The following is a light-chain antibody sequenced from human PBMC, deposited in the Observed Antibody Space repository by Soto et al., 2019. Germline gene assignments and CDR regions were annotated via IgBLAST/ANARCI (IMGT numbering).Light chain of an antibody. CDR2: DAS. CDR3: QQYGSSPLT. CDR1: QSVSSNF. V-gene: IGKV3-20*01. J-gene: IGKJ4*01. Sequence: EIVLTQSPGTLSLSPGERATLSCRASQSVSSNFLAWYQQKPGQAPRLLIYDASSRATGIQDRFRGSGSGTEFTLTISSLEPGDFAVYYCQQYGSSPLTFGGGTKVEIK.